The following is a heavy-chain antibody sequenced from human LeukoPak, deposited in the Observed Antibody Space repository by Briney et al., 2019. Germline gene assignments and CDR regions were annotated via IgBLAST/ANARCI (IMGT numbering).Heavy chain of an antibody. D-gene: IGHD6-13*01. V-gene: IGHV3-48*04. CDR3: ARIAAAGTDY. Sequence: PGGSLRLSCAASGFTFSSYSMNWVRQAPGKGLEWVSYISSSSSTIYYADSVKGRFTISRDNAKNSLYLQMNSLRAEDTAVYYCARIAAAGTDYWGQGTLVTVSS. CDR1: GFTFSSYS. J-gene: IGHJ4*02. CDR2: ISSSSSTI.